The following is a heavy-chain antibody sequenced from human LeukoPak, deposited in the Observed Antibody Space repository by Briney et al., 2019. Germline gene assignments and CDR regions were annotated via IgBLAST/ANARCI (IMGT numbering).Heavy chain of an antibody. CDR1: GYSFTNYW. CDR2: ICPGDSDT. Sequence: GESLKISCKGSGYSFTNYWIGWVRQMPGKGLEWMGIICPGDSDTTYSPSFQGQVTISADNSITTAYLQWSSLKASDTAMYYCARLRAVPGTGWYYFDYWGQGTLVTVSS. D-gene: IGHD6-19*01. CDR3: ARLRAVPGTGWYYFDY. V-gene: IGHV5-51*01. J-gene: IGHJ4*02.